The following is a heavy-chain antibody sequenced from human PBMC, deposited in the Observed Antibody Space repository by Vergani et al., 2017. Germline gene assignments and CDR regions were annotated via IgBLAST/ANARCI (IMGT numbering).Heavy chain of an antibody. D-gene: IGHD3-3*01. Sequence: QVQLVQSGAEVKKPGSSVKVSCKASGGTFSSYAISWVRQAPGQGLEWMAWIRPYTGHTIYAQKFQGRVTITADESTSTAYMELSSLRSEDTAVYYCARAGYYDFWSGYYTRGGTAKFDYWGQGTLVTVSS. CDR3: ARAGYYDFWSGYYTRGGTAKFDY. V-gene: IGHV1-69*01. J-gene: IGHJ4*02. CDR2: IRPYTGHT. CDR1: GGTFSSYA.